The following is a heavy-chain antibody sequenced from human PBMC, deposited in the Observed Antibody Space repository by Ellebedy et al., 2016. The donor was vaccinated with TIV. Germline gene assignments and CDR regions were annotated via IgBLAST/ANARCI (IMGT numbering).Heavy chain of an antibody. J-gene: IGHJ4*02. Sequence: GESLKISCAASGFTVSTNYMSWVRQAPGKGLEWVSIFYNDGKTYYADSVKGRFTISRDNSKNTLYLQMDSLRAEDTAVYYCARDGYSSSWYVTWGQGTLVTVSS. CDR2: FYNDGKT. D-gene: IGHD6-13*01. CDR1: GFTVSTNY. V-gene: IGHV3-53*01. CDR3: ARDGYSSSWYVT.